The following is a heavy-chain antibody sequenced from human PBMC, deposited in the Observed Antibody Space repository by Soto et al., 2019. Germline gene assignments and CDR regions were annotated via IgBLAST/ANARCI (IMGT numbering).Heavy chain of an antibody. V-gene: IGHV1-18*01. J-gene: IGHJ4*02. D-gene: IGHD2-2*01. Sequence: ASGKVSCKGFGYSFMKYGINWVRQAPGQGLEWVGWISPYSGYTHSAQKFHGRLTLTTDTAASTAYMELRILRSADTALYYCAREASVLIPAAQPSRFDSWGQGTLVTVSS. CDR1: GYSFMKYG. CDR3: AREASVLIPAAQPSRFDS. CDR2: ISPYSGYT.